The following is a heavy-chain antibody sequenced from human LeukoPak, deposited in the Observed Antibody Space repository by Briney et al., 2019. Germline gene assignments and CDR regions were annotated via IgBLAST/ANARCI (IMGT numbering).Heavy chain of an antibody. CDR3: ARGGGSGWYGLLGY. D-gene: IGHD6-19*01. Sequence: GGSLRLPCAASGFTFSSYGMHWVRQAPGKGLEWVAVIWYDGSNKYYADSVKGRFTISRDNSKHTLYLQMNSLRAEATVVYYGARGGGSGWYGLLGYWGQGTLVTVSS. V-gene: IGHV3-33*01. CDR1: GFTFSSYG. CDR2: IWYDGSNK. J-gene: IGHJ4*02.